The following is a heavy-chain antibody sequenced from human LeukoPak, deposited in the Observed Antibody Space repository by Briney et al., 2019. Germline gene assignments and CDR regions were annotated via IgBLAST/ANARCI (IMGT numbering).Heavy chain of an antibody. CDR2: IYYSGST. D-gene: IGHD3-10*01. CDR3: VRDRELNY. Sequence: TSETLSLTCSVSDGSINSYYWSWIRQPPGKGLEWIGYIYYSGSTNYNPSLKSRVTISVETSKNQFSLKLSSVTAADTAVYYCVRDRELNYWGQGTLVTVSS. CDR1: DGSINSYY. J-gene: IGHJ4*02. V-gene: IGHV4-59*01.